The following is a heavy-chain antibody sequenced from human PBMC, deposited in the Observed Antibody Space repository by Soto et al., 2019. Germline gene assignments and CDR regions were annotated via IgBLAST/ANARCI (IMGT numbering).Heavy chain of an antibody. CDR2: INHSGST. Sequence: PSETLSRTCAVYGGSFSGYYWIWIRQPPGKGLDWMGEINHSGSTNYNPSLKSRCTIAVDTSKNQFSLKLSCVTAADTAVYYCARGNQYYYGSGSYYNNRFNPCRQGTLVTVSS. J-gene: IGHJ5*02. D-gene: IGHD3-10*01. CDR1: GGSFSGYY. V-gene: IGHV4-34*01. CDR3: ARGNQYYYGSGSYYNNRFNP.